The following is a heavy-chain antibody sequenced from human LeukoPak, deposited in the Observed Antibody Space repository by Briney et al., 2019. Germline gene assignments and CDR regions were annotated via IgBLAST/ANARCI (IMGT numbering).Heavy chain of an antibody. CDR2: IYYSGST. D-gene: IGHD1-7*01. CDR1: GGSISSYC. CDR3: ARGSRELYYFDY. Sequence: SETLSLTCTVSGGSISSYCWSWIRQPPGKGLERIGYIYYSGSTKYNPSLKSRVTISVDASKTQFSLKLNSVTAADTAVYYCARGSRELYYFDYWGQGTLVTVSS. J-gene: IGHJ4*02. V-gene: IGHV4-59*01.